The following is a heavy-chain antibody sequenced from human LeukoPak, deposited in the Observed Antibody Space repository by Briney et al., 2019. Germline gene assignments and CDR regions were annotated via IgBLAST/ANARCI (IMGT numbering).Heavy chain of an antibody. J-gene: IGHJ6*03. CDR3: ARGVVGIAAAGKIYYYYYMDV. CDR1: GFTFSSYW. Sequence: GGSLRLSXAASGFTFSSYWMSWVRQAPGKGMEWVANIKQDGSEKYYVDSVKGRFTISRDNAKNSLYLQMNSLRAEDTAVYYCARGVVGIAAAGKIYYYYYMDVWGKGTTVTVSS. CDR2: IKQDGSEK. D-gene: IGHD6-13*01. V-gene: IGHV3-7*01.